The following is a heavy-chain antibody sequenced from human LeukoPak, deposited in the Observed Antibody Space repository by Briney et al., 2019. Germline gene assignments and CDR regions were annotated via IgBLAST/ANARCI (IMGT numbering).Heavy chain of an antibody. CDR3: ARAGSSRFSVPYFFNY. Sequence: GASVKVSCKASRDTFSNYAIRWVRQAPGQGLEWVGRIIPSLGTPNYAQKFQGRVTITADRSTTTAYMGLSSLRFEDTAVYYCARAGSSRFSVPYFFNYWEQGTPVTVSS. V-gene: IGHV1-69*04. CDR2: IIPSLGTP. J-gene: IGHJ4*02. D-gene: IGHD6-13*01. CDR1: RDTFSNYA.